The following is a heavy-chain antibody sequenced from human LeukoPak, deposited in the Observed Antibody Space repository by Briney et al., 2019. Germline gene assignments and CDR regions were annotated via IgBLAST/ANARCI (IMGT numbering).Heavy chain of an antibody. CDR2: ISHDGNT. V-gene: IGHV4-39*01. J-gene: IGHJ4*01. D-gene: IGHD4-11*01. CDR1: GAFISSTTTNY. CDR3: ARVYSSVTVVLDH. Sequence: SETLSLTCTVSGAFISSTTTNYWGWIRQPPGKGLEWIGIISHDGNTYYNPSLKSRVALFVDTSRNQFSLKLRSATAADTAVYFCARVYSSVTVVLDHWGQGTLVTVSS.